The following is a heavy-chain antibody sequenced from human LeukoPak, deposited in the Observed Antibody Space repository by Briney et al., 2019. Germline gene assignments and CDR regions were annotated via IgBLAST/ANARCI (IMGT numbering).Heavy chain of an antibody. J-gene: IGHJ4*02. Sequence: GASVKVSCKASGYTFTGYYMHWVRQAPGQGLEWMGWINPKSGGTNYAQRIQGRVTITRDTSISTAYMELSRLRSDDTAVYYCARIMITFGGVPPGDYWGQGTLVTVSS. CDR1: GYTFTGYY. CDR2: INPKSGGT. V-gene: IGHV1-2*02. CDR3: ARIMITFGGVPPGDY. D-gene: IGHD3-16*01.